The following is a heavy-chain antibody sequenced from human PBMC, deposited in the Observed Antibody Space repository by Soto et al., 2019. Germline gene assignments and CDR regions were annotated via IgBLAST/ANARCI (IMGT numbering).Heavy chain of an antibody. Sequence: QVQLQESGPGLVKPSGTLSLTCAVSGGSISSSNWWSWVRQPPGKGLEWIGEIYHSGSTNYNPSLKSQVTIAVDKSKNQFSLKLSSVTAADTAVYYCARDQGYCSGGSCYNYYYYGMDVWGQGTTVTVSS. V-gene: IGHV4-4*02. CDR3: ARDQGYCSGGSCYNYYYYGMDV. CDR2: IYHSGST. CDR1: GGSISSSNW. J-gene: IGHJ6*02. D-gene: IGHD2-15*01.